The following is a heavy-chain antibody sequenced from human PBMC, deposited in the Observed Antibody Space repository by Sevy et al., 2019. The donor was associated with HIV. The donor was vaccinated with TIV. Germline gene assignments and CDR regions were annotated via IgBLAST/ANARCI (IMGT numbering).Heavy chain of an antibody. Sequence: GGSLGLSCAASGFTFSNAWMRWVRQAPGKGLEWVGRIKNKPNGGTTDYAAPGKGRFTISREDSKNTLYLQMNSLKTEDTAVNYCTTDHCSRVSCYSWVDYWGQGTLVTVSS. CDR1: GFTFSNAW. CDR2: IKNKPNGGTT. CDR3: TTDHCSRVSCYSWVDY. D-gene: IGHD2-15*01. V-gene: IGHV3-15*01. J-gene: IGHJ4*02.